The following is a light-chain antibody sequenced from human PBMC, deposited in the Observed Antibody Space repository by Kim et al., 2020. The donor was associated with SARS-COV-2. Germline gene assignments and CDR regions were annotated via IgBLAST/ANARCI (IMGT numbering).Light chain of an antibody. J-gene: IGLJ3*02. Sequence: GQSVTRSCTGTSRDVGGYDSVSWYQHHAGKAPKLIIYEVNKRPSGVPDRFSGAKSGNTASLTISGLQAEDEADYYCCSHAGSYTWVFGGGTQLTVL. V-gene: IGLV2-11*01. CDR3: CSHAGSYTWV. CDR2: EVN. CDR1: SRDVGGYDS.